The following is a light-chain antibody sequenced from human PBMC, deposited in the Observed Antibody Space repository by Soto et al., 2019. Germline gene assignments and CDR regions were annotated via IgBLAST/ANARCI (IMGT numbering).Light chain of an antibody. CDR2: DAS. V-gene: IGKV1-5*01. CDR3: QQYDSSAPT. Sequence: DIQMTQSPSTLTASVGDGVTITCRASQNISVWLAWYQQRPGKAPKFLIYDASSLETGVPSRFSGRGSGTEFTVTIRSLQPDDFATNYCQQYDSSAPTFGQGAKVDIK. J-gene: IGKJ2*01. CDR1: QNISVW.